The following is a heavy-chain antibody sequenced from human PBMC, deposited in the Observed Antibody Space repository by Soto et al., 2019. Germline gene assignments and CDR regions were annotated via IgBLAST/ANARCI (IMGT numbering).Heavy chain of an antibody. D-gene: IGHD2-2*02. CDR3: ARVEYTASDYYHGMDV. CDR2: TFYRYKWYN. J-gene: IGHJ6*02. CDR1: GDSVSSNSAG. Sequence: LSQTLSLTCVISGDSVSSNSAGRNWIRQSPSRGLEWLGRTFYRYKWYNDYAVSLKGRISINADTSKNQFSLQLNSVTPEDTAVYYCARVEYTASDYYHGMDVWGQGTTLTVS. V-gene: IGHV6-1*01.